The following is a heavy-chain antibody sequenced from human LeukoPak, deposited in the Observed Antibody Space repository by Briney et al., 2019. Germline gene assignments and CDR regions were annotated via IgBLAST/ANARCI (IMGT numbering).Heavy chain of an antibody. J-gene: IGHJ6*02. CDR1: GYTFTSYD. D-gene: IGHD2-15*01. V-gene: IGHV1-8*01. CDR3: ARGLDIVVVVAARNYYYGMDV. Sequence: ASVKVSCKASGYTFTSYDINWVRQATGQGLEWVGWMNPNSGNTGYAQKFQGRVTMTRNTSISTAYMELSSLRSEDTAVYYCARGLDIVVVVAARNYYYGMDVWGQGTTVTVSS. CDR2: MNPNSGNT.